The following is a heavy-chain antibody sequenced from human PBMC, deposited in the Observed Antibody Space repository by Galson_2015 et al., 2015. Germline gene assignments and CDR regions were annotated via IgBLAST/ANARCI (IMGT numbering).Heavy chain of an antibody. V-gene: IGHV3-30*18. J-gene: IGHJ4*02. CDR1: GFTFSSYG. CDR3: AKDRYDYVWGSYRSGLAY. CDR2: ISYDGSNK. D-gene: IGHD3-16*02. Sequence: SLRLSCAASGFTFSSYGMHWVRQAPGKGLEWVAVISYDGSNKYYADSVKGRFTISRDNSKNTLYLQMNSLRAEDTAVYYCAKDRYDYVWGSYRSGLAYWGQGTLVTVSS.